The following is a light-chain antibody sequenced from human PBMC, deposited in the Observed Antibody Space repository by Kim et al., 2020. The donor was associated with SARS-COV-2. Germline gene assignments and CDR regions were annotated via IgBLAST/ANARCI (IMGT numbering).Light chain of an antibody. CDR1: QSIYSY. V-gene: IGKV1-5*03. CDR3: QQFYTYPIT. J-gene: IGKJ5*01. Sequence: ASVGDRVTITCRASQSIYSYLAWYQQKPGNVPKILIYKASTLESGVPSRFSGSESGTEFTLTISSLQPDNFATYYCQQFYTYPITFGQGTRLEIK. CDR2: KAS.